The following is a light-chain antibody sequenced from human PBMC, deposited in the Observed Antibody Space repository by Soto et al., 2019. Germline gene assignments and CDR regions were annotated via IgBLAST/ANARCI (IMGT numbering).Light chain of an antibody. CDR1: QSVSIH. V-gene: IGKV3D-15*01. CDR2: GAS. J-gene: IGKJ1*01. CDR3: QQYIKWPLT. Sequence: ETVVPQSPGTRPLSPGERAALSCRASQSVSIHLVWYQQTPGQAPRLLIYGASTRATGIPVMFSGSASGTEFTLTIMSLQSEDFTVGYCQQYIKWPLTFCQGTKVDIK.